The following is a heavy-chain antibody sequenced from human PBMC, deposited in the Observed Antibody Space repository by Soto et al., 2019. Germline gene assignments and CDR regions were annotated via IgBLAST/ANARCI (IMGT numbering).Heavy chain of an antibody. Sequence: EVQLVESGGGLVQPGGSLRLSCAASGFTVSSNYMSWVRQAPGKGLEWVSVIYSGGSTYYADSVKGRFTISRDNSKNTLYLLMNSLRAEDTAVYYCARARTPYCSSTSCYQDYYYYYYMDVWGKGTTVTVSS. J-gene: IGHJ6*03. CDR3: ARARTPYCSSTSCYQDYYYYYYMDV. CDR2: IYSGGST. CDR1: GFTVSSNY. V-gene: IGHV3-66*01. D-gene: IGHD2-2*01.